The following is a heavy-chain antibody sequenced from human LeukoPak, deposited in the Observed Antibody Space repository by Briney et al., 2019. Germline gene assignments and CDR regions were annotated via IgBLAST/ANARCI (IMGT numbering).Heavy chain of an antibody. D-gene: IGHD6-19*01. CDR2: IYYSGST. V-gene: IGHV4-30-4*08. Sequence: SQTLSLTCTVSGGSISSGDYYWRWLRQPPGTGLEWIGYIYYSGSTYYNPSLKSRVTISVDTSKNQFSLKLSSVTAADTAVYYCAREGIAVAGDYWGQGTLVTVSS. CDR3: AREGIAVAGDY. J-gene: IGHJ4*02. CDR1: GGSISSGDYY.